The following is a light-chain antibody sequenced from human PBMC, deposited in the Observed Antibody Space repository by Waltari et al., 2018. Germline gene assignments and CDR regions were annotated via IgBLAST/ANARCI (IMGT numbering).Light chain of an antibody. CDR1: SGSVATTSY. V-gene: IGLV8-61*01. CDR3: SLYMGSGIWV. CDR2: KGS. Sequence: QNVVTQEKSLSVSPGGTVTLTCALTSGSVATTSYSTWYQQTPGQPPRTLVYKGSSRSSGVSDRFSGTVLGNTAALTITGAQADDESNYYCSLYMGSGIWVFGGGTKLTVL. J-gene: IGLJ3*02.